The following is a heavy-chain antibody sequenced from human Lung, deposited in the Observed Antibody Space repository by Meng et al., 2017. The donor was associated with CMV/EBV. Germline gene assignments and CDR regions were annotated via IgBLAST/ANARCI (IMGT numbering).Heavy chain of an antibody. CDR2: IYYSGST. J-gene: IGHJ6*02. V-gene: IGHV4-59*01. Sequence: SXTLSLXCTVSGGSISSYYWSWIRQPPGKGLEDIGYIYYSGSTSYNPSLKSRVTISVDTSKNQFSLKLSSVTAADTAVYYCARHGSGSYFSGMDVWGQGTXVTVSS. CDR3: ARHGSGSYFSGMDV. D-gene: IGHD3-10*01. CDR1: GGSISSYY.